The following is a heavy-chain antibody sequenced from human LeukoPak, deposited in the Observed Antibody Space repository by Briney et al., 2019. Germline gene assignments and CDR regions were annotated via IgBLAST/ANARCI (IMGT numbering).Heavy chain of an antibody. J-gene: IGHJ5*02. V-gene: IGHV4-59*08. CDR2: IYYSGST. Sequence: SETLSLTCTGSGGSISSYYWSWIRQPPGKGLEWFGYIYYSGSTNYNPSLKSRVTISVDTSKNQFSLKLSSVTAADTAVYYCARQSPGRGNWFDPWGQGTLVTVSS. CDR1: GGSISSYY. CDR3: ARQSPGRGNWFDP. D-gene: IGHD3-10*01.